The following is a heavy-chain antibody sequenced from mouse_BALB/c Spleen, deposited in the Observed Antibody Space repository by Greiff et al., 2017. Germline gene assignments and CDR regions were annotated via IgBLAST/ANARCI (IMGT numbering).Heavy chain of an antibody. CDR1: GYSFTGYY. D-gene: IGHD2-4*01. CDR3: ARGGLRRDAWFAY. J-gene: IGHJ3*01. CDR2: INPYNGAT. Sequence: EVQLQQSGPELVKPGASVKISCKASGYSFTGYYMHWVKQSHVKSLEWIGRINPYNGATSYNQNFKDKASLTVDKSSSTAYMELHSLTSEDSAVYYCARGGLRRDAWFAYWGQGTLVTVSA. V-gene: IGHV1-31*01.